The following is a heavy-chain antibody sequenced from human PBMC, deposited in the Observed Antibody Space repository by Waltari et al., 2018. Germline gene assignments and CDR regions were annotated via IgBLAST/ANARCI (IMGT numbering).Heavy chain of an antibody. CDR3: AKADYYGSGSYL. J-gene: IGHJ5*02. D-gene: IGHD3-10*01. CDR1: GFTFDDYA. CDR2: ISWNSGSI. V-gene: IGHV3-9*01. Sequence: EVQLVESGGGLVQPGRSLRLSCAASGFTFDDYAMHWVRQAPGKGLEWVSGISWNSGSIGYADSMKGRFTISRDNAKNSLYLQMNSLRAEDTALYYCAKADYYGSGSYLWGQGTLVTVSS.